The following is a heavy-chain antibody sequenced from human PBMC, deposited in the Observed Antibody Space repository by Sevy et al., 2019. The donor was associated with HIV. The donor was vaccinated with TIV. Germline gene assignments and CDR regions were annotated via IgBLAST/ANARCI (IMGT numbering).Heavy chain of an antibody. CDR2: SRSKAYGGTT. D-gene: IGHD3-10*01. Sequence: GGSLRLSCTASGFMFDDYGATWFRQAPGKGLEWVGFSRSKAYGGTTEYAASVKGRFTISRDDSKTIAYLQMNSLKTEDKAVYYCTRELWFGGLGGYFDYWGQGTLVTVSS. CDR1: GFMFDDYG. CDR3: TRELWFGGLGGYFDY. J-gene: IGHJ4*02. V-gene: IGHV3-49*03.